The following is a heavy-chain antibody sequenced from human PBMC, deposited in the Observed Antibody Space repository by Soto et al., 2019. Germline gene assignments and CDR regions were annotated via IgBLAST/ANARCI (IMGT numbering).Heavy chain of an antibody. D-gene: IGHD3-22*01. CDR3: AKDTYFRDSSGYYVFDY. Sequence: PGGSLRLSCAASGFTFSSYWMSWVRQAPGKGLEWVANIKQDGSEKYNVDSVKGRFTISRDNAKNSVYLQLNSLRPEDTAVYHCAKDTYFRDSSGYYVFDYWGPGTQVTVSS. CDR1: GFTFSSYW. V-gene: IGHV3-7*01. J-gene: IGHJ4*02. CDR2: IKQDGSEK.